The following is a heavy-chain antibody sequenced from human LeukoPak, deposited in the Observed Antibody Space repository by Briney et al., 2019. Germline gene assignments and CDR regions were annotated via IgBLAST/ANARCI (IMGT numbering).Heavy chain of an antibody. D-gene: IGHD1-1*01. CDR2: IYYSGST. J-gene: IGHJ6*03. Sequence: SETLSLTCTVSGGSISSYYWSWIRQPPGKGLEWIGYIYYSGSTNYNPSLKSRVTISVDTSKNQFSLKLSSVTAADTAVYYCASYKGGGTSYYYYYYMDVWGKGPRSPSP. CDR1: GGSISSYY. CDR3: ASYKGGGTSYYYYYYMDV. V-gene: IGHV4-59*01.